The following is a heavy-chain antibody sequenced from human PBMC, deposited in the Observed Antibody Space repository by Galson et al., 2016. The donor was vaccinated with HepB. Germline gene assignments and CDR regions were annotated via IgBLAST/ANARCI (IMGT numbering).Heavy chain of an antibody. Sequence: SLRLSCAASGFTFSDYAMSWVRQAPGKGLEWVSGIDARGGTYYADSVTGRFAVSRDNSKNTVYLQMNSLRPDDPAVYYCVQDYVRPGFSGSFPLDYWGQGTLVTVSS. CDR3: VQDYVRPGFSGSFPLDY. J-gene: IGHJ4*02. D-gene: IGHD1-26*01. V-gene: IGHV3-23*01. CDR2: IDARGGT. CDR1: GFTFSDYA.